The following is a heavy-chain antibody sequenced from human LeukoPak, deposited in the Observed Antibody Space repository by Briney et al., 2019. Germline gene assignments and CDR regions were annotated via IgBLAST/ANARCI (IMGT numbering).Heavy chain of an antibody. J-gene: IGHJ4*02. Sequence: SETLSLTCTVSGGSISSGSYYWSWIRQPAGKGLEWIGRIYTSGSTNYNPSLKSRVTISVDTSKNQFSLKLNSVTAADTAVYYCARVGENYYGGRTLDYWGQGTLVTVSS. CDR2: IYTSGST. CDR3: ARVGENYYGGRTLDY. D-gene: IGHD3-10*01. CDR1: GGSISSGSYY. V-gene: IGHV4-61*02.